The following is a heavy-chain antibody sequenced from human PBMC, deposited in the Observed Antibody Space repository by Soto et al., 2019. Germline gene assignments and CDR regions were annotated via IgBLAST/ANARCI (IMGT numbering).Heavy chain of an antibody. V-gene: IGHV3-23*01. CDR2: ITGSDGRT. CDR1: GFTFATYT. Sequence: EVQLLESGGGLVQPGGSPRLSCAASGFTFATYTMSWVRQTPGKGLEWVSAITGSDGRTYYADSVKGRFTISRDNSKNTLYLQMNSLGAEDTAVYYCAKNSAATIRVGFDYWGQGTLVTVSS. D-gene: IGHD5-12*01. CDR3: AKNSAATIRVGFDY. J-gene: IGHJ4*02.